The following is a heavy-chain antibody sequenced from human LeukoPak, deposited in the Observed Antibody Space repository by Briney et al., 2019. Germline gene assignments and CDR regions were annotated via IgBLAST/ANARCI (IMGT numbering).Heavy chain of an antibody. D-gene: IGHD2-2*02. CDR3: ARRGVVPAAIGPPSNDYYYYYMDV. J-gene: IGHJ6*03. CDR2: IYYSGST. V-gene: IGHV4-61*01. Sequence: PSETLSLTCTVSGGSISSSSYYWSWIRQPPGKGLEWIGYIYYSGSTNYNPSLKSRVTISVDTSKNQFSLKLSSVTAADTAVYYCARRGVVPAAIGPPSNDYYYYYMDVWGKGTTVTVSS. CDR1: GGSISSSSYY.